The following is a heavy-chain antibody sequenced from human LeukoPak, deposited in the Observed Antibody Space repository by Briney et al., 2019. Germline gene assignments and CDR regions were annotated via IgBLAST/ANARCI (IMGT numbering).Heavy chain of an antibody. V-gene: IGHV3-30*03. CDR3: ASLPAIGRWFDS. D-gene: IGHD1-26*01. Sequence: GGSLRLSCAASGFTFSSYGMHWVRQAPGKGLEWVAVISYDGSNKYYADSVKGRFTISRDNSKNTLYLQMNSPRAEDTAVYYCASLPAIGRWFDSWGQGTLVTVSS. J-gene: IGHJ5*01. CDR2: ISYDGSNK. CDR1: GFTFSSYG.